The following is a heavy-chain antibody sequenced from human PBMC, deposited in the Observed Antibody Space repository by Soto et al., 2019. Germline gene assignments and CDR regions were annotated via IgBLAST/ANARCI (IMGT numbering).Heavy chain of an antibody. Sequence: QAQLEQSGAEVKKPGASVKVSCKSSGYTFSTSGISWMRQAPGQGLEWMGWISTYNGDANYAQRFQGRVTMTTDTSTSTTFMELRSLRSDDTAVYYCAREGPRPYYYYGMDVW. D-gene: IGHD6-6*01. J-gene: IGHJ6*01. V-gene: IGHV1-18*01. CDR2: ISTYNGDA. CDR1: GYTFSTSG. CDR3: AREGPRPYYYYGMDV.